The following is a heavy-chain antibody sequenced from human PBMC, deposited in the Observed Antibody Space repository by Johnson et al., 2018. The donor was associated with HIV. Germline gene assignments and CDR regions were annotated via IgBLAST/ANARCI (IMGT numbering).Heavy chain of an antibody. CDR2: ISYDGSNK. Sequence: VQLVESGGGVVQPGRSLRLSCAASGFTFSSYAMHWVRQAPGKGLEWVAVISYDGSNKYYADSVKGRFTISRDNSKNSLYLQMNSLRAEDTAVYYCARDLRWDDAVDIWGQGTMVTVSS. CDR3: ARDLRWDDAVDI. CDR1: GFTFSSYA. V-gene: IGHV3-30*04. J-gene: IGHJ3*02. D-gene: IGHD5-24*01.